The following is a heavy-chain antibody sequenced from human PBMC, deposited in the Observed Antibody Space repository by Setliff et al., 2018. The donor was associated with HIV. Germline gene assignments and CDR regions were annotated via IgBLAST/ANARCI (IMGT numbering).Heavy chain of an antibody. CDR3: ARLLNYYGNWFDP. Sequence: PSETLSLTCTVSGYSISSGYYWGWIRQPPGKGLEWIGSIYHSGSTYYNTSLKSRVTISVDTSKNQFSLKLSSVTAADTAVYYCARLLNYYGNWFDPWGQGTLVT. CDR2: IYHSGST. J-gene: IGHJ5*02. D-gene: IGHD3-10*01. CDR1: GYSISSGYY. V-gene: IGHV4-38-2*02.